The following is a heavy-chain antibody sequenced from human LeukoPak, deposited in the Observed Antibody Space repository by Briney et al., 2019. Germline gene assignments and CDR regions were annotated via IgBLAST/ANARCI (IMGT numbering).Heavy chain of an antibody. V-gene: IGHV3-21*01. CDR3: AREMAATYDAFDI. CDR1: GFTFNMYN. Sequence: GGSLRLSCAASGFTFNMYNMHWVRQAPGKGLEWVSSIGGGSNYIYYADSVKGRFTISRDNAKNSLYLQMNSLRADDTAVYYCAREMAATYDAFDIWGQGTMVTVSS. D-gene: IGHD5-24*01. J-gene: IGHJ3*02. CDR2: IGGGSNYI.